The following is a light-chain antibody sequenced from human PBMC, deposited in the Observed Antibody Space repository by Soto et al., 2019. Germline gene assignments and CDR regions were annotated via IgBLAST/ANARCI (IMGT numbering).Light chain of an antibody. V-gene: IGKV3-15*01. CDR2: GAS. CDR1: QSVSGN. J-gene: IGKJ5*01. Sequence: EIVMTQSPATLSVPPGESATLSCRASQSVSGNLAWYQQKPGQAPRLLIYGASTRATGIPARFSGSGSGTEFTLTISSLQSEDFAVYYCQQYNNWLITFGQGTRLEIK. CDR3: QQYNNWLIT.